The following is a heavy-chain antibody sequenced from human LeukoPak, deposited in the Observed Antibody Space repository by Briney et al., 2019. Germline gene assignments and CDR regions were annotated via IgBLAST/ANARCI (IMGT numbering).Heavy chain of an antibody. CDR2: IIPIFGTA. D-gene: IGHD5-18*01. Sequence: SVKVSCKASGGTFSSYAISWVRQAPGQGLEWMGGIIPIFGTANYAQKFQGRVTITADESTSTAYMELSSLRSEDTAVYYCAKAGYSYEYYFDYWGQGTLVTVSS. J-gene: IGHJ4*02. V-gene: IGHV1-69*13. CDR1: GGTFSSYA. CDR3: AKAGYSYEYYFDY.